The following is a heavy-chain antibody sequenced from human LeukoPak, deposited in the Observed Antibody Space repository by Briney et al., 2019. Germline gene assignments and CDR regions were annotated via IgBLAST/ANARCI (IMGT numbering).Heavy chain of an antibody. D-gene: IGHD2-15*01. CDR1: GGSISSYY. J-gene: IGHJ6*02. Sequence: PSETLSLTRTVSGGSISSYYWSWIRQPPGKGLEWIGYIYYSGSTNYNPSLKSRVTISVDTSKNQFSLKLSSVTAADTAVYYCARDRYCSGGSCYFNGMDVWGQGTTVTVSS. CDR3: ARDRYCSGGSCYFNGMDV. CDR2: IYYSGST. V-gene: IGHV4-59*01.